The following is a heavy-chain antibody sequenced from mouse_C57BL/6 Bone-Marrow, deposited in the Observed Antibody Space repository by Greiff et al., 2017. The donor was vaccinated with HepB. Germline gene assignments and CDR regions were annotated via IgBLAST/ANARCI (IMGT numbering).Heavy chain of an antibody. D-gene: IGHD1-1*01. V-gene: IGHV1-36*01. CDR1: GFTFTDYY. J-gene: IGHJ2*01. Sequence: VHVKQSGPVLVKPGPSVKISCKASGFTFTDYYMHWVKQSHGKSLEWIGLVYPYNGGTSYNQKFKGKATLTVDTSSSTAYMELNSLTSEDSAVYYCVLITTVGGNYFDYWGQGTTLTVSS. CDR2: VYPYNGGT. CDR3: VLITTVGGNYFDY.